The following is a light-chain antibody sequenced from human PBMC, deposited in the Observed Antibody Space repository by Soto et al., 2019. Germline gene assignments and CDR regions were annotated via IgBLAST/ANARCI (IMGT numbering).Light chain of an antibody. Sequence: EIVLTQSPGTLSLSPGERATLSCRASQSVSSNYLAWYQQKPGQAPRLLIYGASSRAPGIPDRFSGSGSGTDFTLTISRLEPDDFAVYYCQHYGRSAYTFGQGTTLEIK. CDR3: QHYGRSAYT. CDR1: QSVSSNY. CDR2: GAS. J-gene: IGKJ2*01. V-gene: IGKV3-20*01.